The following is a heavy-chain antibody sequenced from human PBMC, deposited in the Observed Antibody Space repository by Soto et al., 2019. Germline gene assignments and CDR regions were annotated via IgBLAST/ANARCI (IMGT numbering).Heavy chain of an antibody. CDR2: IIPIFGTA. V-gene: IGHV1-69*13. J-gene: IGHJ4*02. CDR3: ARTTGLGPYYFDY. CDR1: GGTFSSYA. Sequence: GASVKVSCKASGGTFSSYAISWVRQAPGQGLEWMGGIIPIFGTANYAQKFQGRVTITADESTSIAYMELSSLRSEDTAVYYCARTTGLGPYYFDYWGQGTLVTVSS.